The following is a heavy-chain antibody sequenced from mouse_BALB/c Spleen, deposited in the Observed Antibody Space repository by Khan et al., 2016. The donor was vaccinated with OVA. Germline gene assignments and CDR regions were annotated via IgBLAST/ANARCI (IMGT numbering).Heavy chain of an antibody. CDR1: GFNIKDYY. J-gene: IGHJ3*01. V-gene: IGHV14-1*02. CDR2: IDPENGGS. CDR3: ARSVYFAWLGY. Sequence: VQLQQSGAELVRPGALVKLSCKASGFNIKDYYIHWVKQRAEQGLEWIGWIDPENGGSIYDPKFQGKANITSDTSSNTAYLQLSTLTSEDTAVYYCARSVYFAWLGYWGQGTLVTVSA.